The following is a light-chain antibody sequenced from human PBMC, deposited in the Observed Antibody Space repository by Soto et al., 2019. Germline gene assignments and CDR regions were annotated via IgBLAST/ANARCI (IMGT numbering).Light chain of an antibody. Sequence: EVVLTQSPGTLSLSPGERATLSCRASQSFSNNYLAWYQQKPGQGPRLLIFGSSDRATGIPDRFSGSGSGTDFTLTISRLEPEDFAVYYCQQYGSPPPYTFGQGTKLEIK. CDR3: QQYGSPPPYT. V-gene: IGKV3-20*01. J-gene: IGKJ2*01. CDR1: QSFSNNY. CDR2: GSS.